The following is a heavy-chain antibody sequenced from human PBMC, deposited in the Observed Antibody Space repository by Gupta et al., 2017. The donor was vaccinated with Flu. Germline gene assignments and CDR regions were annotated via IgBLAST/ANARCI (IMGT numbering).Heavy chain of an antibody. V-gene: IGHV2-5*01. CDR1: GFSVGTSGLG. D-gene: IGHD3-22*01. Sequence: QITLKESGPTLVKPTQTLTLTCTFSGFSVGTSGLGVGWIRQPPGKALEWLALLYWNDDKRYSPSLKSRLTITKDTSKNQVVLTMTNMDPVDTATYYCAHRRYYYDTTPGEYFQHWGQGTLVTVSS. CDR3: AHRRYYYDTTPGEYFQH. CDR2: LYWNDDK. J-gene: IGHJ1*01.